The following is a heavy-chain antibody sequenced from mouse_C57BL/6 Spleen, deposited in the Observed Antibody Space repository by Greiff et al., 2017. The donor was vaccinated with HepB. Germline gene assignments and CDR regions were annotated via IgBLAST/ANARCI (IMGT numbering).Heavy chain of an antibody. CDR3: ARGTTVFDY. V-gene: IGHV3-1*01. J-gene: IGHJ2*01. D-gene: IGHD1-1*01. Sequence: EVQLVESGPGMVKPSQSLSLTCTVTGYSITSGYDWHWIRHFPGNKLEWMGYISYSGSTNYNPSLKSRIPITHDTSKNHFFLKLNSVTTEDTATYYCARGTTVFDYWGQGTTLTVSS. CDR2: ISYSGST. CDR1: GYSITSGYD.